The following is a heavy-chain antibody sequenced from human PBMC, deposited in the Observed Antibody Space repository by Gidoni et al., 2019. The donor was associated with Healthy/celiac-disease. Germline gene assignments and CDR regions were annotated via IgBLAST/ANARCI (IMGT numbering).Heavy chain of an antibody. D-gene: IGHD3-9*01. J-gene: IGHJ4*02. Sequence: VQLLQSGAEGKKPGAAVKVSCKVPGYALPELSMHWVRQAPGKGLEWMGGFVPVDGEVIYAQKFPGSVTLTEDTSTDTADMVLCSLRSEYTAVYYCATPSDYDILTGYYIFDYWGQGTLVTVSS. CDR1: GYALPELS. CDR2: FVPVDGEV. V-gene: IGHV1-24*01. CDR3: ATPSDYDILTGYYIFDY.